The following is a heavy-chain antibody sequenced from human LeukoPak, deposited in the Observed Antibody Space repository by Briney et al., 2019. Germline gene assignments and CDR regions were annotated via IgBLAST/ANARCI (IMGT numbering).Heavy chain of an antibody. D-gene: IGHD4-11*01. CDR1: GYTFTGHY. J-gene: IGHJ6*03. V-gene: IGHV1-2*02. CDR3: ARGSSKYVFGYYMDV. Sequence: GSVKVSCKASGYTFTGHYIHWVRQAPGQGLEWVGWVNPKSGGTNYAQKFLDRVTMTTDMSISTAYMELIRLRSRDTAVYFCARGSSKYVFGYYMDVWGKGTSIIVSS. CDR2: VNPKSGGT.